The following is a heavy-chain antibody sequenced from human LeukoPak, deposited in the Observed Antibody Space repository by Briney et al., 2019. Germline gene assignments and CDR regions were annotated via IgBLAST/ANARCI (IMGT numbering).Heavy chain of an antibody. Sequence: GGSLRLSCAASGFTFSSYAMSWVRQAPGKGLEWVSAISGSGGSTYYAGSVKGRFTISRDNSKNTLYLQMNSLRAEDTAVYYCAKDKSSSWYIYYAFDIGGQGTMVTVSS. D-gene: IGHD6-13*01. CDR3: AKDKSSSWYIYYAFDI. J-gene: IGHJ3*02. CDR1: GFTFSSYA. V-gene: IGHV3-23*01. CDR2: ISGSGGST.